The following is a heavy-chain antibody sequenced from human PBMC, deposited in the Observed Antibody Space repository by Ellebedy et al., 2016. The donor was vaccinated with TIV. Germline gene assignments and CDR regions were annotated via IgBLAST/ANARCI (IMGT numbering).Heavy chain of an antibody. V-gene: IGHV1-46*01. J-gene: IGHJ4*02. CDR2: INPNGGST. CDR3: ARFVGSTDY. Sequence: AASVKVSCKASGYTLTNYYMHWVRQAPGQGIEWMGTINPNGGSTSYAQKFQGRVTMTRDTSTSTVYLELSSLTSEYTATYYCARFVGSTDYWGQGTLVTVSS. CDR1: GYTLTNYY. D-gene: IGHD1-26*01.